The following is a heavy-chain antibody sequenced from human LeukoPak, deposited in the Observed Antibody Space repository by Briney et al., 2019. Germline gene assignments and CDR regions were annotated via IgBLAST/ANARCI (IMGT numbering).Heavy chain of an antibody. Sequence: EASVKVSCKASGYTFTGCYMHWVRQAPGQGLEWMGWINPNSGGTNYAQKFQGWVTMTRDTSISTAYMELSRLRSDDTAVYYCVGVPAAMGAPFDYWGQGTLVTVSS. CDR3: VGVPAAMGAPFDY. CDR2: INPNSGGT. V-gene: IGHV1-2*04. J-gene: IGHJ4*02. CDR1: GYTFTGCY. D-gene: IGHD2-2*01.